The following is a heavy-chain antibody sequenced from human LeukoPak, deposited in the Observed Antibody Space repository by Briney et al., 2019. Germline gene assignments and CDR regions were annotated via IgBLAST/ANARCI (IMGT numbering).Heavy chain of an antibody. V-gene: IGHV3-7*01. CDR1: GFAFSDHW. J-gene: IGHJ5*02. CDR2: INHDESKK. Sequence: PGGSLRLSCAASGFAFSDHWMIWVRQAPGKGLEWVANINHDESKKYYVDSVEGRFTISRDNANNSLYLQMNSLRAEDTAVYYCAISTYSSSPSWGQGTLVTVSS. D-gene: IGHD6-6*01. CDR3: AISTYSSSPS.